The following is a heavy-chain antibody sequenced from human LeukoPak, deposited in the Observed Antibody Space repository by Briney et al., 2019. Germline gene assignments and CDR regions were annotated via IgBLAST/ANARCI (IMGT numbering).Heavy chain of an antibody. J-gene: IGHJ4*02. V-gene: IGHV3-11*04. CDR1: GFTFSDYY. D-gene: IGHD3-3*01. CDR3: ARELRNYDFWSGYSFDY. Sequence: GGSLRLSCAASGFTFSDYYMSWIRQAPGKGLEWVSYISSSGSTIYYADSVKGRFTISRDNAKNSLYLQMNSLRAEDTAVYYCARELRNYDFWSGYSFDYWGQGTLVTVSS. CDR2: ISSSGSTI.